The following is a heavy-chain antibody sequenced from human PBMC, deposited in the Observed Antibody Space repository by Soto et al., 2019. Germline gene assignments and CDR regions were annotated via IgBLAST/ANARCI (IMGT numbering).Heavy chain of an antibody. Sequence: QVQLQQWGAGLLKPSETLSLTCAVYGGSFSGYYWSWIRQPPGKGLEWIGEINPSGSTNYNPSLKSRVTISVDTSKDQFSLKLSSVTAEDTAVYYCARERTLPACAYYGMAVWGQGTTVTVSS. CDR1: GGSFSGYY. V-gene: IGHV4-34*01. CDR2: INPSGST. CDR3: ARERTLPACAYYGMAV. J-gene: IGHJ6*02.